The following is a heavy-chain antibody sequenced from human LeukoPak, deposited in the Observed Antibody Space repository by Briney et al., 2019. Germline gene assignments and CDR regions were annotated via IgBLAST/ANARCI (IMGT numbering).Heavy chain of an antibody. CDR2: IIPIFGTA. V-gene: IGHV1-69*05. Sequence: SVKVSCKASGGTFSSYAISWVRQAPGQGLEWMGRIIPIFGTAKHAQKFQGRVTITTDESTSTAYMELSSLRSEDTAVYYCAGRVVTAIASNYYFDYWGQGTLVTVSS. D-gene: IGHD2-21*02. J-gene: IGHJ4*02. CDR1: GGTFSSYA. CDR3: AGRVVTAIASNYYFDY.